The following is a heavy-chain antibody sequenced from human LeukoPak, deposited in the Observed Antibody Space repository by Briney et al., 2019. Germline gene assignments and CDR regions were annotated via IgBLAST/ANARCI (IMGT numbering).Heavy chain of an antibody. V-gene: IGHV4-34*01. Sequence: KPSETLSLTCAVYGGSFSGYYWSWIRQPPGKGLEWIGEINHSGSTNSNPSLKSRVTISVVTSKNQFSLKLSCGTVADAAVYYCVRGKHLCYFDYWGQGTLVSVFS. CDR2: INHSGST. CDR3: VRGKHLCYFDY. CDR1: GGSFSGYY. D-gene: IGHD3-16*01. J-gene: IGHJ4*02.